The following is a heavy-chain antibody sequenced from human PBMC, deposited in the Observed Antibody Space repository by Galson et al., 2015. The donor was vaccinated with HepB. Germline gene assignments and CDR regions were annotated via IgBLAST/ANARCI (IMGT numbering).Heavy chain of an antibody. CDR1: GYSFTSYW. Sequence: QSGAEVKKPGESLKISCKGSGYSFTSYWIGWVRQMPGKGLEWMGIIYPGDSDTRYSPSFQGQVTISADKSISTAYLQWSSLKASDTAMYYCARLPHQSYYYYYGMDVWGQGTTVTVSS. CDR3: ARLPHQSYYYYYGMDV. V-gene: IGHV5-51*01. J-gene: IGHJ6*02. CDR2: IYPGDSDT.